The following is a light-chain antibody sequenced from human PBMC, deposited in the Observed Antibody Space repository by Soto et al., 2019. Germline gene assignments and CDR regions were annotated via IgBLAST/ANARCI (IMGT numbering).Light chain of an antibody. V-gene: IGKV3-15*01. Sequence: EILMTQSPATLSVSPGERATLSCRARQSVSSNLAWYQQKPGQAPRLLIYGASTRATGIPARFSGSGSGTEFTLTISSLQSEDFAVYYCQQYNNWPPLTFGGGTKVDIK. CDR1: QSVSSN. J-gene: IGKJ4*01. CDR3: QQYNNWPPLT. CDR2: GAS.